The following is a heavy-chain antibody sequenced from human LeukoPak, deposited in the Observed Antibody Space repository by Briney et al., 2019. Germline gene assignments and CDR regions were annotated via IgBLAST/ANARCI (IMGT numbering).Heavy chain of an antibody. D-gene: IGHD2-15*01. V-gene: IGHV3-21*04. Sequence: GGSLRLSCTASGFIFTSYGMNWVRQAPGKGLEWVSYISRSGYNIFYAASVKGRFTISRDQAKDSVFLQINSLRAEGTAFYFCARDAVMGATPFYFDSGGQGALVTVSS. CDR3: ARDAVMGATPFYFDS. J-gene: IGHJ4*02. CDR1: GFIFTSYG. CDR2: ISRSGYNI.